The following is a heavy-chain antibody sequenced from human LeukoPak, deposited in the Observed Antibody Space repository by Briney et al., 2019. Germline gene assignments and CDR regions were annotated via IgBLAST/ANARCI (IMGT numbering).Heavy chain of an antibody. V-gene: IGHV3-11*04. CDR2: ISTSGSTI. J-gene: IGHJ4*02. CDR3: ATAPHGKFTFWCGYSDPLDY. Sequence: GGSLRLSCAASGFTFSDYYMSWIRQAPGKGLEWVSYISTSGSTIYYADSVKGRFTISRDNAKNSLYLQMNSLRAEDTAVYYCATAPHGKFTFWCGYSDPLDYWGQGTLVTVSS. CDR1: GFTFSDYY. D-gene: IGHD3-3*01.